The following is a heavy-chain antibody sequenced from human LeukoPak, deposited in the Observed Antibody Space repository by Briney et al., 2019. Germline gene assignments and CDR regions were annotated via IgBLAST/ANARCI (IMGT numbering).Heavy chain of an antibody. D-gene: IGHD1-26*01. J-gene: IGHJ3*02. Sequence: QTGGSLRLSCAASGFTFSSYWMSWVRQAPGKGLEWLANIKQDGSEKYYVDSVKGRFTISRDNPKNSLYLQMNSLRAEDTAVYYCARYSGNYRAFDIWGQGTMDTVSS. CDR1: GFTFSSYW. CDR2: IKQDGSEK. V-gene: IGHV3-7*05. CDR3: ARYSGNYRAFDI.